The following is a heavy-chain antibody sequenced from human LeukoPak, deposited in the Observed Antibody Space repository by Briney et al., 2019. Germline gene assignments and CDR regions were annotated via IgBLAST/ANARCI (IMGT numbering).Heavy chain of an antibody. D-gene: IGHD4-17*01. J-gene: IGHJ6*03. CDR3: ARVRPTATTDYYYYYMDV. V-gene: IGHV1-18*01. CDR2: ISAYNGNT. Sequence: GASVKVSCKASGYTFTSYGISWVRQAPGQGLEWMGWISAYNGNTNYAQKLQGRVTMTTDTSTSTAYMELRSLRSDDTAVYYCARVRPTATTDYYYYYMDVWGKGTTVTVSS. CDR1: GYTFTSYG.